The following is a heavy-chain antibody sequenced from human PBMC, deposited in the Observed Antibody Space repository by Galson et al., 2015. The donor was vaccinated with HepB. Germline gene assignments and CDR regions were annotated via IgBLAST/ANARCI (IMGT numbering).Heavy chain of an antibody. J-gene: IGHJ4*02. Sequence: SLRLSCAPSGFTFSTYAMSWVRQAPGKGLEWVAVISYDGSNKYYADSVKGRFTISRDNSKNTLYLQMNSLRAEDTAVYYCARSGSGSYYLSGYFDYWGQGTLVTVSS. CDR2: ISYDGSNK. CDR3: ARSGSGSYYLSGYFDY. D-gene: IGHD3-10*01. V-gene: IGHV3-30-3*01. CDR1: GFTFSTYA.